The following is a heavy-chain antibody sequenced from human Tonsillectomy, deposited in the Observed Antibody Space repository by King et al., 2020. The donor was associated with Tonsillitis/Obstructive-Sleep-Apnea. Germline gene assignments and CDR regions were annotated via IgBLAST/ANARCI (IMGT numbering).Heavy chain of an antibody. CDR1: GFTFSNYW. CDR3: ARGERSAFDI. Sequence: QLVQSGGGLVQPGGSLRLSCAASGFTFSNYWMSWVRQAPGKGLEWVAKIKQDGSEKYYVDSVKGRFTISRDTAKNSLYLQMSSRRAEDTALYYCARGERSAFDIWGQGTMVTISS. J-gene: IGHJ3*02. CDR2: IKQDGSEK. V-gene: IGHV3-7*01.